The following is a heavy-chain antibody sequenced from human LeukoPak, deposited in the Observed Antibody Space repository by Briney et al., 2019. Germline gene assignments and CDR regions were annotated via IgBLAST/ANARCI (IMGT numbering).Heavy chain of an antibody. CDR2: VSYDGSIK. CDR1: GFTFSYNT. D-gene: IGHD1-26*01. Sequence: GGSLRLSCAASGFTFSYNTMHWLRRAPGKGLEWVVLVSYDGSIKRYADSVKGRFTISRDNPNNILYLQMNSLRAEDTAVYYCARDGQRGATDAFDIWGQGTMVTVSS. J-gene: IGHJ3*02. V-gene: IGHV3-30-3*01. CDR3: ARDGQRGATDAFDI.